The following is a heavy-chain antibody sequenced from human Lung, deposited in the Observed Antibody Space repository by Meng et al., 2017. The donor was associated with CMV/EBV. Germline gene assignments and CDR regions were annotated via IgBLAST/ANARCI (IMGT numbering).Heavy chain of an antibody. CDR1: GVTVSSNY. J-gene: IGHJ5*01. Sequence: FGVTVSSNYMSWVRQAAGKGLEWVSVIYSGGSIYYAESVRGRFTIARDNSNTLYLQMNNLRVEDTAMYYCARGKPEGTSGNWGWFDSWGQGALVTVSS. CDR2: IYSGGSI. V-gene: IGHV3-53*01. CDR3: ARGKPEGTSGNWGWFDS. D-gene: IGHD7-27*01.